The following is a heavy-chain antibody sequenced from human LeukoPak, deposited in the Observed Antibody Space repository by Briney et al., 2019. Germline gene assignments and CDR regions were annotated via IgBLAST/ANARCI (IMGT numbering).Heavy chain of an antibody. CDR2: ISPSGGST. CDR3: ASGPEAYCGGDCYSVGWFDP. D-gene: IGHD2-21*02. J-gene: IGHJ5*02. V-gene: IGHV1-46*01. CDR1: GYTFTSYY. Sequence: ASVKVSCKASGYTFTSYYMHWVRQAPGQGLEWMGIISPSGGSTSYAQKFQGRVTMTRDTSTSTVYMELSSLRSEDTAVYYCASGPEAYCGGDCYSVGWFDPWGQGTLVTVSS.